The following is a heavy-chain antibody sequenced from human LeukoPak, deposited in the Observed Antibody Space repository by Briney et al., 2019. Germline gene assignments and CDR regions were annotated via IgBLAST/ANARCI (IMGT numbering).Heavy chain of an antibody. CDR1: GGSISSGGYY. CDR2: IYYSGST. Sequence: SETLSLTCTVSGGSISSGGYYWSWIRQPPGKGLEWIGYIYYSGSTNYNPSLKSRVTISVDTSKNQFSLKPSSVTAADTAVYYCARDLGIAAAGPPTGFDPWGQGTLVTVSS. D-gene: IGHD6-13*01. V-gene: IGHV4-61*08. J-gene: IGHJ5*02. CDR3: ARDLGIAAAGPPTGFDP.